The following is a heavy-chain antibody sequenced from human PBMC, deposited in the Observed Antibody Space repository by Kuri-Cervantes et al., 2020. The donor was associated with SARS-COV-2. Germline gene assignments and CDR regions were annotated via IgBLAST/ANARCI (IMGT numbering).Heavy chain of an antibody. D-gene: IGHD1-1*01. Sequence: GGSLRLSCAASGFTFSSYAMSWVRQAPGKGLECVSAISGSGGSTYYADSVKGRFTISRDNSKNTLYLQMNSLGAEDTAVYYCVRDGDHWNFDYWGQGTLVTVSS. J-gene: IGHJ4*02. V-gene: IGHV3-23*01. CDR2: ISGSGGST. CDR3: VRDGDHWNFDY. CDR1: GFTFSSYA.